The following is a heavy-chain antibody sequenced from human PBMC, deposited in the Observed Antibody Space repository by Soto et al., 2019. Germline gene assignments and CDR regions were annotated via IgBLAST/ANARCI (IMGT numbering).Heavy chain of an antibody. Sequence: QVQLQESGPGLVKPSETLSLTCTVSGGSISSYYWSWIRQPPGKGLEWIGYIYYSGSTNYNPSLKSRVNISVDTSKNQFSLKLSSVTAADTAVYYCARHECSGGSCYKRYLGAFDIWGQGTMVTVSS. CDR2: IYYSGST. D-gene: IGHD2-15*01. J-gene: IGHJ3*02. CDR3: ARHECSGGSCYKRYLGAFDI. CDR1: GGSISSYY. V-gene: IGHV4-59*08.